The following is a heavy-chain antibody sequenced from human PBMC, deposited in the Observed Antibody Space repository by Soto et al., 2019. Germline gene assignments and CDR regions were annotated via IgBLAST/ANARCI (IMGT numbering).Heavy chain of an antibody. CDR3: AKDGRIAPGQGAFDI. CDR2: ISWDGGST. CDR1: GFTFDDYT. D-gene: IGHD6-13*01. J-gene: IGHJ3*02. V-gene: IGHV3-43*01. Sequence: GGSLRLSCAASGFTFDDYTMHWVRQAPGKGLEWVSLISWDGGSTYYADSVKGRFTISRDNSKNSLYLQMNSLRTEDTALYYCAKDGRIAPGQGAFDIWGQGTMVTVSS.